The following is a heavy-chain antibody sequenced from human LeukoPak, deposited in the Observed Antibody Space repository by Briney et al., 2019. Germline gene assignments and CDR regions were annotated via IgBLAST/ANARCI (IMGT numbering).Heavy chain of an antibody. CDR3: ARRSSIAARSYYYYYMDV. J-gene: IGHJ6*03. Sequence: PSETLSLTCTLSGGSISLYYWSWIRQPPGAGLEWIGDIYTSISSNYNPSLKSRVTISLDTSKNQFSLKLSSVTTADTAVYYCARRSSIAARSYYYYYMDVWGKGTTVTVS. D-gene: IGHD6-6*01. V-gene: IGHV4-4*09. CDR2: IYTSISS. CDR1: GGSISLYY.